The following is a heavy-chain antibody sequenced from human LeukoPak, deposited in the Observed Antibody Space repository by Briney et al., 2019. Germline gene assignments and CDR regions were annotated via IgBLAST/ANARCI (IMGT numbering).Heavy chain of an antibody. Sequence: PSETLSLTCTVSGGSISEYYWSWIRQSPGKGLEWIGYIYESGGTNYNPSLRSRVTISVDTSKNQFSLKLSSVTAADTAVYYCARHIKDSSGWYDYWGQGTLVTVSS. CDR3: ARHIKDSSGWYDY. CDR1: GGSISEYY. J-gene: IGHJ4*02. D-gene: IGHD6-19*01. V-gene: IGHV4-59*08. CDR2: IYESGGT.